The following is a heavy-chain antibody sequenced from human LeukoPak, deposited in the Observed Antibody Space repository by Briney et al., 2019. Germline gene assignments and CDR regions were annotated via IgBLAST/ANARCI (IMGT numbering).Heavy chain of an antibody. Sequence: SETLSLTCAVSADSFSSHYWTWIRQPPGKGLEWIGYISYIGSTNYNPSLKSRVTISIDTSKNQFSLKLSSVTAADTAVYYCARDLITVTKGFDIWGQGTMVSVSS. CDR2: ISYIGST. CDR3: ARDLITVTKGFDI. V-gene: IGHV4-59*11. CDR1: ADSFSSHY. D-gene: IGHD4-17*01. J-gene: IGHJ3*02.